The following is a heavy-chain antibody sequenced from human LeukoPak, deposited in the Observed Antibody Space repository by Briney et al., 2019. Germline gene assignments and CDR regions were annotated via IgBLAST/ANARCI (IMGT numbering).Heavy chain of an antibody. CDR1: GFTFSNSA. V-gene: IGHV3-23*01. Sequence: PGGSLRLSCAASGFTFSNSAMTWVRQAPGKGLDWVSTISGSGDSTYYADSVKGRFTISRDNSKGTLYLEMDYLTPDDTAVYYCAKDGGPPDYVWGTYRYTNSFDPWGQGTLVTVSS. D-gene: IGHD3-16*02. J-gene: IGHJ5*02. CDR2: ISGSGDST. CDR3: AKDGGPPDYVWGTYRYTNSFDP.